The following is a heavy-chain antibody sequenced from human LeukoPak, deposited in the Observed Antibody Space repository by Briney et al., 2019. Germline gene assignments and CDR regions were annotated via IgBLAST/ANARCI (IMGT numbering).Heavy chain of an antibody. J-gene: IGHJ4*02. V-gene: IGHV1-69*13. D-gene: IGHD3-3*01. CDR1: GYTFTGYY. CDR3: ARGQGRFLEWFY. Sequence: SVKVSCKASGYTFTGYYMHWVRQAPGQGLEWMGGIIPIFGTANYAQKFQGRVTITADESTSTAYMELSSLRSEDTAMYYCARGQGRFLEWFYWGQGTLVTVSS. CDR2: IIPIFGTA.